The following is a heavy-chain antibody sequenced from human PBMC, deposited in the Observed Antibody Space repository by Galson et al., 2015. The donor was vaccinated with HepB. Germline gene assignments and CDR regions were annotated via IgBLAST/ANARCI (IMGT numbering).Heavy chain of an antibody. V-gene: IGHV3-23*01. D-gene: IGHD3-16*02. CDR2: ISGSGGST. CDR1: GFTFSSYA. Sequence: SLRLSCAASGFTFSSYAMRWVRQAPGKGLEWVSGISGSGGSTYYADSVKGRFTISRDNSKNTLYLQMNSLRAEDTAVYYCAKDGDDAVWGSYRYVGGGQGTLGTVPS. J-gene: IGHJ4*02. CDR3: AKDGDDAVWGSYRYVG.